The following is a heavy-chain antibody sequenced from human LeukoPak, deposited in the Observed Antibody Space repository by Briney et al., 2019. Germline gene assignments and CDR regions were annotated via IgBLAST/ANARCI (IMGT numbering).Heavy chain of an antibody. D-gene: IGHD2-15*01. CDR3: ANLICSGGSCPKGILDY. J-gene: IGHJ4*02. Sequence: GGSLRLSCAASGFTFSSYGKHWVRQAPGKGLEWVAFIRYDGSNKYYADSVKGRFTISRDNSKNTLYLQMNSLRAEDTAVYYCANLICSGGSCPKGILDYWGQGTLVTVSS. CDR1: GFTFSSYG. CDR2: IRYDGSNK. V-gene: IGHV3-30*02.